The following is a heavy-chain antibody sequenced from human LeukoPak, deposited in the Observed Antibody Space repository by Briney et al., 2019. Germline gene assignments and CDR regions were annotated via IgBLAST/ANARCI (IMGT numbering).Heavy chain of an antibody. D-gene: IGHD3-9*01. CDR1: GGSISSGSYY. CDR2: IYTSGST. J-gene: IGHJ6*03. V-gene: IGHV4-61*02. Sequence: SETLCLTCTVSGGSISSGSYYWSWIRQPAGRGLEGFGRIYTSGSTNYPPSLTSPVTISVATSKNQSSLKLSTVTSADAAVYYCARDFWLRYEAAYYYYMDVWGKGTTVTVSS. CDR3: ARDFWLRYEAAYYYYMDV.